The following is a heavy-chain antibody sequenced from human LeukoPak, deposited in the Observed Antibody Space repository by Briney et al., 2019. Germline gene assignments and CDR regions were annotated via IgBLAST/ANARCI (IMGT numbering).Heavy chain of an antibody. Sequence: PSETLSLTCSVSGDSVSRSDSYWDWIRQPPGKGLEWIGTIYYSGRTYYSPSLKSRVTMSVDPSNNQFSLNLRSVTAAYTAVYYCARRRYYDGSGYLEWGQGTLLSVSS. CDR3: ARRRYYDGSGYLE. J-gene: IGHJ1*01. CDR1: GDSVSRSDSY. CDR2: IYYSGRT. V-gene: IGHV4-39*01. D-gene: IGHD3-22*01.